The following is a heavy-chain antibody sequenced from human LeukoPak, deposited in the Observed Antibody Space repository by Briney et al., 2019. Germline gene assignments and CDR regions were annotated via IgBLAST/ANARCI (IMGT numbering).Heavy chain of an antibody. V-gene: IGHV4-59*12. CDR2: IYYSGST. CDR3: ARGRNIAVYGTRLRRFDP. Sequence: SEALSLSCTDAGGSISSYYCSWIRQPPRRVLERIGYIYYSGSTNYNPSLKSRVTISIDTSTNQFYLKLSCLTAADTAVYYCARGRNIAVYGTRLRRFDPWGQGTLVTVSS. D-gene: IGHD6-19*01. J-gene: IGHJ5*02. CDR1: GGSISSYY.